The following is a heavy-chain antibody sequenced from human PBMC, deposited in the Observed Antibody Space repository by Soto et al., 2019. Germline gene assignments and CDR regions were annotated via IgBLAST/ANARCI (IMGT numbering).Heavy chain of an antibody. V-gene: IGHV3-66*01. Sequence: AQLVESGGDLVQPGGYLRLYCSVSALTVSNNYRSWVRQAPGKGLEWVALIWSGGAIEYVDSVRGRFTISRDNSKNTLYLQMSSLRFDDTAVYYCAGGPNRGYWGQGTLVTVSP. D-gene: IGHD3-10*01. CDR2: IWSGGAI. J-gene: IGHJ4*02. CDR3: AGGPNRGY. CDR1: ALTVSNNY.